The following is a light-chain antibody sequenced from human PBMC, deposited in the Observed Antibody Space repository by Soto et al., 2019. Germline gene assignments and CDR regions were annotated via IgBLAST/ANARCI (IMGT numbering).Light chain of an antibody. CDR3: SSYTGSSTRYV. Sequence: QSALTQPASVSGSPGQSITISCTGTSSDVGGYNYVSWYQQHPGKAPKLMIYDVSNRPSGVSNRFSGSKSGNTASLTISGLQAEEDADYYCSSYTGSSTRYVFGAGTKVTVL. CDR1: SSDVGGYNY. V-gene: IGLV2-14*01. J-gene: IGLJ1*01. CDR2: DVS.